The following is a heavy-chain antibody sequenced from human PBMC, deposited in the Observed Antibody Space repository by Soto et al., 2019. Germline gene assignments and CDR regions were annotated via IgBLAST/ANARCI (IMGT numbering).Heavy chain of an antibody. Sequence: GGSLRLSCAASGLTFSSYAMSWVRQAPGKGLEWVSAISGSGGSTYYADSVKGRFTIPRDNSKNTLYLQMNSLRAEDTAVYYCAKGYNWNDNKAFDIWGQGTMVTVSS. CDR1: GLTFSSYA. V-gene: IGHV3-23*01. CDR3: AKGYNWNDNKAFDI. D-gene: IGHD1-1*01. J-gene: IGHJ3*02. CDR2: ISGSGGST.